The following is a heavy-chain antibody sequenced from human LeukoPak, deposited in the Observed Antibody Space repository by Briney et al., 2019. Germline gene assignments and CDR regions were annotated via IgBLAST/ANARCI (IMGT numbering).Heavy chain of an antibody. D-gene: IGHD1-26*01. CDR1: GFTFSSYS. Sequence: GGSLRLSCAASGFTFSSYSMNWVRQAPGKGLEWVSYISSSSSTIYYADSVKGRFTISRDNAKNSLYLQMNSLRAEDTAVYYCARAVVGATDYYYYMDVWGKGTTVTVSS. J-gene: IGHJ6*03. CDR2: ISSSSSTI. CDR3: ARAVVGATDYYYYMDV. V-gene: IGHV3-48*01.